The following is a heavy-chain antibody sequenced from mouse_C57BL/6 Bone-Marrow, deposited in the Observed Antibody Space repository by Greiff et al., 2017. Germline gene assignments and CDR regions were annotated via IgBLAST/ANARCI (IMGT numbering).Heavy chain of an antibody. CDR2: IRNKANNHAT. CDR3: TRLLYYDYGSYFDY. Sequence: DVKLVESGGGLVQPGGSMKLSCAASGFTFSDAWMDWVRQSPEKGLEWVAEIRNKANNHATYYAESVKGRFTISRDDSKSSVYLQMNSLRAEDTGIYYCTRLLYYDYGSYFDYWGQGTTLTVSS. V-gene: IGHV6-6*01. J-gene: IGHJ2*01. CDR1: GFTFSDAW. D-gene: IGHD2-4*01.